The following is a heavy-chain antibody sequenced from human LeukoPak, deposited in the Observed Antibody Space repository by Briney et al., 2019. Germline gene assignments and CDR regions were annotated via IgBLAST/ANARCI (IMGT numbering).Heavy chain of an antibody. J-gene: IGHJ5*02. CDR2: INSAGSTT. CDR3: ASSYGSGRFEP. CDR1: GFTFSSYW. Sequence: GGSLRLSCAASGFTFSSYWMHWVRQAPGKGLVWVSLINSAGSTTTYADSVKGRFTISRDNAKNTLYLQMNSLRAEDTAVYYCASSYGSGRFEPWGQGTLVTVSS. V-gene: IGHV3-74*01. D-gene: IGHD3-10*01.